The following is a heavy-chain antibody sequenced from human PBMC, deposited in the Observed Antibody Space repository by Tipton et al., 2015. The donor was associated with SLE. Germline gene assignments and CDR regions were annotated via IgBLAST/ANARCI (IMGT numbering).Heavy chain of an antibody. V-gene: IGHV4-39*07. CDR1: GGSISSSSYY. D-gene: IGHD3-3*01. CDR3: ARLGYTVFGVASYYYYMDV. J-gene: IGHJ6*03. Sequence: TLSLTCTVSGGSISSSSYYWGWIRQPPGKGLEWIGSIYYSGSTYYNPSLKSRVTISVDTSKNQFSLKLSSVTAADTAVYYCARLGYTVFGVASYYYYMDVWGKGTTVTVSS. CDR2: IYYSGST.